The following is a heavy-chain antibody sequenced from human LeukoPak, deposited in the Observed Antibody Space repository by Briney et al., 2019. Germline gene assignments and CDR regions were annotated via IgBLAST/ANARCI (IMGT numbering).Heavy chain of an antibody. CDR2: IKQDGSEK. D-gene: IGHD3-10*01. V-gene: IGHV3-7*01. CDR1: GFTFSSYW. Sequence: PGGSLRLSCAASGFTFSSYWMSWVRQAPGKGLEWVANIKQDGSEKYYVDSVKGRFTISRDNAKNSLYLQMSSLRAEDTAVYYCARYYGSGSYYKAYYFDYWGQGTLVTVSS. J-gene: IGHJ4*02. CDR3: ARYYGSGSYYKAYYFDY.